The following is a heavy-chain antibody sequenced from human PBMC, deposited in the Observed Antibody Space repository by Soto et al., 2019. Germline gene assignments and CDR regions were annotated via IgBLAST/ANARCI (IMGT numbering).Heavy chain of an antibody. Sequence: GASVKVSCKASGYTFTSYGISWVRPAPGQGLEWMGWISAYNGNTNYAQKLQGRVTMTTDTSTSTAYMELRSLRSDDTAVYYWARDGWKAVAGRIFDYGGQGTRVTVSS. D-gene: IGHD6-19*01. J-gene: IGHJ4*02. CDR1: GYTFTSYG. V-gene: IGHV1-18*04. CDR3: ARDGWKAVAGRIFDY. CDR2: ISAYNGNT.